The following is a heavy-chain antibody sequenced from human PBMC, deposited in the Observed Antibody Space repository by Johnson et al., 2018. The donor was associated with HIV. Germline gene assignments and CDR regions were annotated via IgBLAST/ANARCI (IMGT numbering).Heavy chain of an antibody. D-gene: IGHD3-3*01. CDR3: ARGQGFWAFDI. Sequence: VQLVESGGGVVRPGGSLRLSCAASGFTFHDYAMSWVRQAPGKGLEWVSGINWNGAITGYAGSVKGRFIISRDNSKNTLYLQMNSLRPEDTAVYYCARGQGFWAFDIWGQGTMVTVSS. CDR2: INWNGAIT. CDR1: GFTFHDYA. J-gene: IGHJ3*02. V-gene: IGHV3-20*04.